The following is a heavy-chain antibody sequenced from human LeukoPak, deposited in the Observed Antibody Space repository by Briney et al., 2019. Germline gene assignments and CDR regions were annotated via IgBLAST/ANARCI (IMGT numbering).Heavy chain of an antibody. CDR2: IYYSGST. D-gene: IGHD4-11*01. J-gene: IGHJ6*02. V-gene: IGHV4-39*01. Sequence: SETLSLTCTVSGGSISSSSYYWGWIRQPPGKGLEWIGSIYYSGSTYYNPSLKSRVTISVDTSKNQFSLKLSSVTAADTAVYYRARVFSDYNFYYYGMDVWGQGTTVTVS. CDR3: ARVFSDYNFYYYGMDV. CDR1: GGSISSSSYY.